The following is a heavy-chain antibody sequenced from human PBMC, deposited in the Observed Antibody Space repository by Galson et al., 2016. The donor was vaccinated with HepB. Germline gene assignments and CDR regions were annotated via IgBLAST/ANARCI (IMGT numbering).Heavy chain of an antibody. CDR2: ISFDGTEK. V-gene: IGHV3-30*04. Sequence: CADSGFTFSDNAMHWVRQAPGKGLEWVALISFDGTEKYYADSVRGRFTISRDNSKNTLYLQMKSLRADDTAVYYCARDRGDYVWGSSRLVTAYYYGVDVWGQGTTVTVSS. D-gene: IGHD3-16*02. CDR1: GFTFSDNA. CDR3: ARDRGDYVWGSSRLVTAYYYGVDV. J-gene: IGHJ6*02.